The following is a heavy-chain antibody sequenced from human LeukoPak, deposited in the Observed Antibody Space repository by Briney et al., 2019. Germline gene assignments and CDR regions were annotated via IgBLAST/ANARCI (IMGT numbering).Heavy chain of an antibody. J-gene: IGHJ4*02. Sequence: ASVKVSCKATGYTFTSDDISWVRQAPGQGLEWMGWMNPGTGNAVYGQKFQGRVTMTTETSTSTAYLEVRGLTSGDTAVYYCARLVGSGWYYSDYWGQGTLVTVSS. D-gene: IGHD6-19*01. CDR3: ARLVGSGWYYSDY. V-gene: IGHV1-8*01. CDR2: MNPGTGNA. CDR1: GYTFTSDD.